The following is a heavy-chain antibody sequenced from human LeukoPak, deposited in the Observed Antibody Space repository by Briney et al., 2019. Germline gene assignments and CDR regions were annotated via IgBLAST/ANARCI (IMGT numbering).Heavy chain of an antibody. J-gene: IGHJ4*02. CDR1: GFTFSSYA. D-gene: IGHD6-13*01. V-gene: IGHV3-30-3*01. Sequence: PGRSLRLSCAASGFTFSSYAMHWVRQAPGKGLEWVAVISYDGSNKYYADSVKGRFTISRDNSKNTLYLQMNSLRAEDTAVYYCAKDIGGGGQQLADYWGQGTLVTVSS. CDR2: ISYDGSNK. CDR3: AKDIGGGGQQLADY.